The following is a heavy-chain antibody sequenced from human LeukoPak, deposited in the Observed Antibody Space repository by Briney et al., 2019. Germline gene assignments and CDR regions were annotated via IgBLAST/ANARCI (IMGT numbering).Heavy chain of an antibody. CDR2: IKQDGSEK. Sequence: GGSLRLSCAASGFTFSNYWMSWVRQAPGKGLEWVAHIKQDGSEKYYVDSVKGRFTISRDNAKNSLYPQVNSLRGEDTAVYYCARVIVVVPTARYFDFWGQGTLVTVSS. V-gene: IGHV3-7*01. J-gene: IGHJ4*02. CDR1: GFTFSNYW. D-gene: IGHD2-2*01. CDR3: ARVIVVVPTARYFDF.